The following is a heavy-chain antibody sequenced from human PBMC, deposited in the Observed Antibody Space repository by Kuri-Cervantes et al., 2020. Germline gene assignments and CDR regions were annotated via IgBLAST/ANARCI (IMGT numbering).Heavy chain of an antibody. V-gene: IGHV4-59*12. CDR1: GGSISSYY. CDR3: AREGEGYCSGGSCYSGNWFDP. D-gene: IGHD2-15*01. Sequence: PETLSLTCTVSGGSISSYYWSWIRQPPGKGLEWIGYIYYSGSTNYNPSLKSRVTISVDTSKNQFSLKLSSVTAADTAVYYCAREGEGYCSGGSCYSGNWFDPWGQGTLVTVSS. CDR2: IYYSGST. J-gene: IGHJ5*02.